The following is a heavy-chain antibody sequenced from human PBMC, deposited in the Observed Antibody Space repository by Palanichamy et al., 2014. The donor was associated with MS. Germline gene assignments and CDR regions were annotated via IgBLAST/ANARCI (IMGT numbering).Heavy chain of an antibody. J-gene: IGHJ6*02. V-gene: IGHV3-48*03. D-gene: IGHD5-18*01. CDR2: IGSSGSTI. CDR1: GFTFSSYE. CDR3: ARIHLWSMQNYYYGLDV. Sequence: SCAASGFTFSSYEMKWVRQAPGKGLEWVSYIGSSGSTIYYADSVKGRFTISRDNAKNSLYLQMNSLRAEDTAVYYCARIHLWSMQNYYYGLDVWGQGTTVTVSS.